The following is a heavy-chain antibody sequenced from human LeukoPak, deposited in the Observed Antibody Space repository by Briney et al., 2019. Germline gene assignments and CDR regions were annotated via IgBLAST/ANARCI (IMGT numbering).Heavy chain of an antibody. CDR3: ARYNGGWSAPFDP. J-gene: IGHJ5*02. Sequence: ASVTVSCKASGYTFTNYGISWVRQAPGQGLEWMGWISGYQGSTKYAQTFQGRVTMTIDTSTSTAYMDLRSLRSDDTAVYYCARYNGGWSAPFDPWGQGTLVTVSS. CDR2: ISGYQGST. CDR1: GYTFTNYG. D-gene: IGHD6-19*01. V-gene: IGHV1-18*01.